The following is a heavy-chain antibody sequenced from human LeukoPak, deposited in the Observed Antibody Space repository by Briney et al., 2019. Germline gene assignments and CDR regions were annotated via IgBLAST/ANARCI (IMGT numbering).Heavy chain of an antibody. V-gene: IGHV4-59*01. Sequence: SETLSLTCTVSGGSISRYFWNWLRQSPGKGLEWIGYIDYSGSTNYNPSLKSRVTISADMSKNQFSLKLTSVTAADTAVYYCARAPARQSLNFDYWGQGALVTVSS. D-gene: IGHD4-11*01. J-gene: IGHJ4*02. CDR1: GGSISRYF. CDR3: ARAPARQSLNFDY. CDR2: IDYSGST.